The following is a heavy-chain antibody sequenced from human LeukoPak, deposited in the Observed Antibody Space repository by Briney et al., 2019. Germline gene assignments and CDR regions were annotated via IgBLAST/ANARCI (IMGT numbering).Heavy chain of an antibody. V-gene: IGHV4-39*01. CDR1: GGSISSSSYY. Sequence: SETLSLTCTVSGGSISSSSYYWGWIRQPPGKGLEWIGSIYYSGSTYYNPPLKSRVTISVDTSKNQFSLKLSSVTAADTAVYYCARHDYVWGSYRPFDYWGQGTLVIVSS. CDR3: ARHDYVWGSYRPFDY. J-gene: IGHJ4*02. CDR2: IYYSGST. D-gene: IGHD3-16*02.